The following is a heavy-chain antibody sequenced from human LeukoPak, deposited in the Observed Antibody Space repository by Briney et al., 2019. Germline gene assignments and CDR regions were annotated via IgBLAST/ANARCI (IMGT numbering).Heavy chain of an antibody. J-gene: IGHJ4*02. CDR3: ARFDYYDSSGYSDF. D-gene: IGHD3-22*01. Sequence: GGSLRLSCAASGFPFSSYEVIWVRQAPGKGLDWVSYISGSGSTIYYADSVKVRFAISRDNAKNSLYLQMNSLRVEDKAVYYCARFDYYDSSGYSDFWGQGTLVTVSS. CDR1: GFPFSSYE. V-gene: IGHV3-48*03. CDR2: ISGSGSTI.